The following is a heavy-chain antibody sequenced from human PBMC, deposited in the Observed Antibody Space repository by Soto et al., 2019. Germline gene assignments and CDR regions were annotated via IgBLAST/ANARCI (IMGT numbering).Heavy chain of an antibody. CDR1: GGSVSSGSYY. J-gene: IGHJ4*02. V-gene: IGHV4-61*01. CDR3: ARDQITMVRGVSRALDY. CDR2: IYYSGST. D-gene: IGHD3-10*01. Sequence: SETLSLTCTVSGGSVSSGSYYWSWIRQPPGKGLEWIGYIYYSGSTNYNPSLKSRVTISVDTSKNQFSLKLSSVTAADTAVYYCARDQITMVRGVSRALDYWGQGTLVTVSS.